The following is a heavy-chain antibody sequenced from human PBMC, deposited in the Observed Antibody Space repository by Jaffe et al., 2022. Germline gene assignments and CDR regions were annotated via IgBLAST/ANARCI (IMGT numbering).Heavy chain of an antibody. D-gene: IGHD3-22*01. J-gene: IGHJ3*02. CDR3: AREGYDSSDPHGSSAFDI. CDR1: GFTFSSYA. V-gene: IGHV3-64*01. Sequence: EVQLVESGGGLVQPGGSLRLSCAASGFTFSSYAMHWVRQAPGKGLEYVSAISSNGGSTYYANSVKGRFTISRDNSKNTLYLQMGSLRAEDMAVYYCAREGYDSSDPHGSSAFDIWGQGTMVTVSS. CDR2: ISSNGGST.